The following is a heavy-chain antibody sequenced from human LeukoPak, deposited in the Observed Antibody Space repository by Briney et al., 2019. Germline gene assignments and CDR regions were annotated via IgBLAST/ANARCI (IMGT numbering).Heavy chain of an antibody. CDR3: ARGRHYYDILTGTSRYNWFDP. Sequence: SETLSLTCAVYGGSFSGYYWSWVRQPPGKGLEWIGEINHSGSNNYNPSLKSRVTISVDTSKNQFSLKLSSVTAADTAVYYCARGRHYYDILTGTSRYNWFDPWGQGTLVTVSS. J-gene: IGHJ5*02. V-gene: IGHV4-34*01. CDR2: INHSGSN. D-gene: IGHD3-9*01. CDR1: GGSFSGYY.